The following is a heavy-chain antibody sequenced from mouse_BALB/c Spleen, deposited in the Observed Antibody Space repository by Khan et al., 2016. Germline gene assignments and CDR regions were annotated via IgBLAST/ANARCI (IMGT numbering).Heavy chain of an antibody. J-gene: IGHJ3*01. V-gene: IGHV9-3-1*01. CDR1: GYTFTNYG. CDR3: SRPDYGSSRGFAY. Sequence: QIQLVQSGPELKKPGETVRISCKASGYTFTNYGMNWVKQAPGKGLKWMGWINNYTGEPTYADDFKGRFACSLETSASTAYLQIHNLKNEDPATXFCSRPDYGSSRGFAYWGQGTLVTVSA. D-gene: IGHD1-1*01. CDR2: INNYTGEP.